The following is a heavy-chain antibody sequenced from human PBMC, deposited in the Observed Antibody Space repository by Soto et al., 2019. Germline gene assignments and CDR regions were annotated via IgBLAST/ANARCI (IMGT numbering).Heavy chain of an antibody. CDR3: VRGTFCGSDCHFAY. CDR2: IRPGGNT. Sequence: PSETLSLTCTVYGGSVSDYYWSWVRQPAGKGLEWIGRIRPGGNTNYSPSLMSRVTMSVDTSRNQFSLKLTSVPAADTAVYYCVRGTFCGSDCHFAYWGQGALVTVS. V-gene: IGHV4-4*07. D-gene: IGHD2-21*02. J-gene: IGHJ4*02. CDR1: GGSVSDYY.